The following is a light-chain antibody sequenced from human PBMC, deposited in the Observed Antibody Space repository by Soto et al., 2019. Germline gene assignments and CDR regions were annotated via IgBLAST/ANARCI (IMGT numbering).Light chain of an antibody. CDR3: QQYNSHAPAWK. Sequence: DIQMTQSPSTLSASVGDRVTITCRASQSVNNWLAWYQQKPGKAPKLLIYEASSLESGVPSRFSGSGSGTEFTLTISSRQPDDFATYYCQQYNSHAPAWKFGQGTTVEIK. V-gene: IGKV1-5*03. CDR2: EAS. J-gene: IGKJ1*01. CDR1: QSVNNW.